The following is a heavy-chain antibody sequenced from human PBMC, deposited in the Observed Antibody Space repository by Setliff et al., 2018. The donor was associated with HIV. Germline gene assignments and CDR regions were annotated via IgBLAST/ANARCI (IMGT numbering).Heavy chain of an antibody. D-gene: IGHD1-1*01. CDR3: ARRKLSTGGAFDY. CDR2: ILSNVTT. Sequence: PSETMSLTCTVSGDSIDDFYWSWIRQPPGQGLEWIGYILSNVTTNYSPSLKSRVAMSIDRSKSQFLLNLTSVNASDTAIYSCARRKLSTGGAFDYWGQGALVTVSS. J-gene: IGHJ4*02. CDR1: GDSIDDFY. V-gene: IGHV4-4*09.